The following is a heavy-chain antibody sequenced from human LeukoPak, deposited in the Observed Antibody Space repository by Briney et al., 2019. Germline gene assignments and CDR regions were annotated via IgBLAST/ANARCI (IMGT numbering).Heavy chain of an antibody. Sequence: GGSLRLSCAASGFTFSGYDMHWVRQPPGKGLEWVSGIGSGGDTYYSGSVKGRFTISRESVKNSAYLQMHSLRAGDTAVYYCARGAAEGFDPWGQGTTVTVSS. CDR1: GFTFSGYD. D-gene: IGHD6-13*01. V-gene: IGHV3-13*01. CDR2: IGSGGDT. J-gene: IGHJ6*02. CDR3: ARGAAEGFDP.